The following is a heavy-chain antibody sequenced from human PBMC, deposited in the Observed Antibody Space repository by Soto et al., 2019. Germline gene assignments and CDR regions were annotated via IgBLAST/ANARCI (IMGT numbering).Heavy chain of an antibody. J-gene: IGHJ4*02. D-gene: IGHD5-18*01. Sequence: QLQLQESGSGLVKPSHTLSLTCTVSGGSISNAAYSWSWIRQPPGKGLEWIGDIYPSGMPFYNPSLRSRVTISTDRSNDQFSLNLKSVTAADTAVYYCARERGGYGLFDSWGQGTLVTVSS. V-gene: IGHV4-30-2*01. CDR1: GGSISNAAYS. CDR2: IYPSGMP. CDR3: ARERGGYGLFDS.